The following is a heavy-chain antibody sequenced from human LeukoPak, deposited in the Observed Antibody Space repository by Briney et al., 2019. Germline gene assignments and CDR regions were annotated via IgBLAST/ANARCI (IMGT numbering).Heavy chain of an antibody. Sequence: SSETLSLTCAVYGASFSDYYWTWIRQPPGKGPEWIGEINHSGNTNYNPSLKSRVTIIVDTPKKQSSLKLTTVTAADTAVYYCARVPNIASRPCDQWGQGTLVTVSS. CDR2: INHSGNT. V-gene: IGHV4-34*01. CDR3: ARVPNIASRPCDQ. D-gene: IGHD6-6*01. CDR1: GASFSDYY. J-gene: IGHJ4*02.